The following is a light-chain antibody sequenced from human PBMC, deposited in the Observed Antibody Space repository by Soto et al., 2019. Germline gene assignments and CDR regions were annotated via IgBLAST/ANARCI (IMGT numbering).Light chain of an antibody. V-gene: IGLV2-14*01. Sequence: QSALTQPASESGSPGQSITISCTGTSSDVGGYNYVSWYQQLPGKAPKLMIYEVSNRPSGVSIRFSGSKSGNTASLTISGLRAEDEADYFCNSYTSTTTPYVFGTGIKLTVL. J-gene: IGLJ1*01. CDR2: EVS. CDR1: SSDVGGYNY. CDR3: NSYTSTTTPYV.